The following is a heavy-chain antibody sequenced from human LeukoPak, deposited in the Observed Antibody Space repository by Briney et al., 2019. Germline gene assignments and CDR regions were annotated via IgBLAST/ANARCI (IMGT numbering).Heavy chain of an antibody. Sequence: GGSLRLSCAASGFTFSSYWMTWVRQAPGKGLEWVVNIQEDGSEKYYVDSVKGRFTISRDNAKNSVYLQMDSLRAEDTAVYYCARGGPKGAFDIWGQGTMVTVSS. J-gene: IGHJ3*02. CDR3: ARGGPKGAFDI. CDR1: GFTFSSYW. D-gene: IGHD3/OR15-3a*01. CDR2: IQEDGSEK. V-gene: IGHV3-7*01.